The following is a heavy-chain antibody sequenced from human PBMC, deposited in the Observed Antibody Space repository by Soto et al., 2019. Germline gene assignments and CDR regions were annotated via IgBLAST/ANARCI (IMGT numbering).Heavy chain of an antibody. CDR2: IVGSGAST. D-gene: IGHD3-22*01. V-gene: IGHV3-23*01. Sequence: GGSLRLSCAASGFTFSNYAMNWVRQAPGKGLEWVSGIVGSGASTNYADSVKGRFTISRDNSKNTLYLHMNGLRAEDTATYYCAKLPSSGFYYFDYWAREPRSPSPQ. CDR3: AKLPSSGFYYFDY. CDR1: GFTFSNYA. J-gene: IGHJ4*02.